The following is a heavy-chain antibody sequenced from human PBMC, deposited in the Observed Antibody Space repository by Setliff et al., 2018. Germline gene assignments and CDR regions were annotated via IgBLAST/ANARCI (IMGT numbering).Heavy chain of an antibody. J-gene: IGHJ5*02. CDR1: GGSISDSS. D-gene: IGHD3-10*01. CDR2: ISSIGNT. V-gene: IGHV4-4*08. Sequence: ETLSLTCTVSGGSISDSSWSWIRQPPGKGLEWIGCISSIGNTYYNPSLGSRLTISADTSNNQFSLNLISVTAADTAVYYCARERGFAGYYGSWTHQSFDLWGQGSLVTVS. CDR3: ARERGFAGYYGSWTHQSFDL.